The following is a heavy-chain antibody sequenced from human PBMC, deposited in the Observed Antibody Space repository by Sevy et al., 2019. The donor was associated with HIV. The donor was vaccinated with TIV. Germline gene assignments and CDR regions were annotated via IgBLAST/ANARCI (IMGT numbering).Heavy chain of an antibody. D-gene: IGHD3-10*01. V-gene: IGHV4-34*01. CDR1: GGSFSGYY. CDR2: INHSGST. CDR3: ARVRRFGGGEFDY. J-gene: IGHJ4*02. Sequence: SETLSLTCAVHGGSFSGYYWSWIRQPPGKGLEWIGEINHSGSTNYNPSLKSRVTISVDTSKNQFSLKLSSVTAADTAVYYCARVRRFGGGEFDYWGQGTLVTVSS.